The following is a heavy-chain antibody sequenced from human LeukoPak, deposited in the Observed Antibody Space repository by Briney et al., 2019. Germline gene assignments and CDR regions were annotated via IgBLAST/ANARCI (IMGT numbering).Heavy chain of an antibody. CDR2: IYYSGST. Sequence: SETLSLTCTVSGGSISSYYWSWIRQPPGKGLEWIGYIYYSGSTNYNPSLKSRVTISVDTSKNQFSLKLSSVTAADTAVYYCARGVEPEQDIVVVVAATGFDYWGQGTLVTVSS. CDR3: ARGVEPEQDIVVVVAATGFDY. J-gene: IGHJ4*02. D-gene: IGHD2-15*01. CDR1: GGSISSYY. V-gene: IGHV4-59*12.